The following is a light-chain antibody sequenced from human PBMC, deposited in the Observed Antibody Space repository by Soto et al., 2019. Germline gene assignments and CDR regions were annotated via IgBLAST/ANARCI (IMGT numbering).Light chain of an antibody. CDR1: QSISSW. V-gene: IGKV1-5*03. CDR3: QQYNSQRDT. J-gene: IGKJ4*01. CDR2: KAS. Sequence: DIQMTQSPSTLSASVGDRVTITCRASQSISSWLAWYQQKPGKAPKLLIYKASSLESGVPSRFSGSGSGTEFTLTISSLQPDDFATYYCQQYNSQRDTFGGGTKVEIK.